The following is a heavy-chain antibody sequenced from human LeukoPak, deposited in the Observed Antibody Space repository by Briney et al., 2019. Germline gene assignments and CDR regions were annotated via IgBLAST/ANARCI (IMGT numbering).Heavy chain of an antibody. CDR3: ARAVVRVRTVHSGYYYYYMDV. D-gene: IGHD2-15*01. CDR2: IYYGGST. CDR1: GGSISSSSYY. V-gene: IGHV4-61*05. J-gene: IGHJ6*03. Sequence: SETLSLTCIVSGGSISSSSYYWAWIRQPPGKGLEWIGYIYYGGSTNYNPSLKSRVTISVDTSKNQFSLKLSSVTAADTAVYYCARAVVRVRTVHSGYYYYYMDVWGKGTTVTISS.